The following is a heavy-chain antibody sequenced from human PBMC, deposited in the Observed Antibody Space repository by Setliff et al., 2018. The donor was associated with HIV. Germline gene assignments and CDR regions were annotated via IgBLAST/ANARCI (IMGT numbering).Heavy chain of an antibody. D-gene: IGHD3-22*01. CDR1: GFTFSNYW. V-gene: IGHV3-7*01. CDR3: ARDWYYYDSSGYGGDLSFDI. CDR2: IKQDGSEK. J-gene: IGHJ3*02. Sequence: PGGSLRLSCVASGFTFSNYWMSWVRQAPGKGLEWVANIKQDGSEKYYVDSVKGRFTISRDNAKKSLYLQMNSLRAEDTAVYYCARDWYYYDSSGYGGDLSFDIWGQGTMVTVS.